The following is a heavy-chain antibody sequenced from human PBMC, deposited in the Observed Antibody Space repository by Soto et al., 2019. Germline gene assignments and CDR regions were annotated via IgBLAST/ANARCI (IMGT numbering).Heavy chain of an antibody. J-gene: IGHJ6*02. CDR1: GGSIYSSRYY. Sequence: SETLSLTCTVSGGSIYSSRYYWGWIRQPPGMWLEWIGSIYYSGSTYYNPSLKSRVTISVDTSKNQFSLKLSSVTAADTAVYYCARHLRYYGSGSKDYYYGMDVWGQGTTVT. CDR3: ARHLRYYGSGSKDYYYGMDV. D-gene: IGHD3-10*01. V-gene: IGHV4-39*01. CDR2: IYYSGST.